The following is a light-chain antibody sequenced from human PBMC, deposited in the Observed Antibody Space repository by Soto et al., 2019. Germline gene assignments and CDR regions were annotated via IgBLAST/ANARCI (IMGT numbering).Light chain of an antibody. Sequence: QSALTQPASVSGSPGPSITISCTGTRSDVGGYNYVSWYQQHPGKAPKLIIYEVSNRPSGVSNRFSGSKSGNTASLTIYGLQAEDEDNYNCSSYTSTETLVVFGTGTKVTVL. CDR3: SSYTSTETLVV. CDR2: EVS. CDR1: RSDVGGYNY. V-gene: IGLV2-14*01. J-gene: IGLJ1*01.